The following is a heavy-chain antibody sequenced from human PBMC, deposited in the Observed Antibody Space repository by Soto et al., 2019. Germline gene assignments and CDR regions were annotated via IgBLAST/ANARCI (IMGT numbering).Heavy chain of an antibody. J-gene: IGHJ2*01. CDR2: IYYSGST. CDR1: GGSISSGGYY. CDR3: ARHDYGDSFYWYFDL. Sequence: QVQLQESGPGLVKPSQTLSLTCTVSGGSISSGGYYWSWIRQHPGKGLEWIGYIYYSGSTYYNPSLKSRVTISVDTSKNQFSLKLSSVTAADTAVYYCARHDYGDSFYWYFDLWGRGTLVTVSS. D-gene: IGHD4-17*01. V-gene: IGHV4-31*03.